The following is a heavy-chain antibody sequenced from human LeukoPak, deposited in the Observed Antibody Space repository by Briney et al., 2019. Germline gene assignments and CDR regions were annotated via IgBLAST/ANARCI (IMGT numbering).Heavy chain of an antibody. V-gene: IGHV3-48*03. D-gene: IGHD6-19*01. CDR3: ARDRQWLPDY. CDR1: GFTFSSYE. CDR2: ISSSGSTI. Sequence: GGSLRLSCAASGFTFSSYEMNWVRQAPGKGLEWLSYISSSGSTIYYADSVKGRFTISRDNAKNSLYLQMNSLRAENTAVYYCARDRQWLPDYWCQGTLVTVS. J-gene: IGHJ4*02.